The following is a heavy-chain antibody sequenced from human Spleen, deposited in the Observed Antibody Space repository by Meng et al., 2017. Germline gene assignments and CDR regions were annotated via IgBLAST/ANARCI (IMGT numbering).Heavy chain of an antibody. CDR1: GGTFNSDA. Sequence: QVQWVQLGVEVRKLGSSVTVSCKTAGGTFNSDASSWVRQAPGQGLEWIGGLIPMLGEPNYAQKFQDRVTIIADKSTSTHYMELSSLRSDDTAVYYCASESGRGYTPDYWGRGTLVTVSS. CDR3: ASESGRGYTPDY. CDR2: LIPMLGEP. D-gene: IGHD3-10*01. V-gene: IGHV1-69*06. J-gene: IGHJ4*02.